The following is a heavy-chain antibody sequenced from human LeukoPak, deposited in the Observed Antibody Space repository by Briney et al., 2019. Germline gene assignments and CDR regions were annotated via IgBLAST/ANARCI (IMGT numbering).Heavy chain of an antibody. Sequence: PGRSLRLSCAASGFTFSSYAMHWVRQAPGKGLEWVAVISYDGSNKYYADSVKGRFTISRDNSKNTLYLQMNGLRAEDTAVYYCARDLLEYDFWSGYFTYYYGMDVWGQGTTVTVSS. D-gene: IGHD3-3*01. V-gene: IGHV3-30*04. CDR2: ISYDGSNK. CDR1: GFTFSSYA. J-gene: IGHJ6*02. CDR3: ARDLLEYDFWSGYFTYYYGMDV.